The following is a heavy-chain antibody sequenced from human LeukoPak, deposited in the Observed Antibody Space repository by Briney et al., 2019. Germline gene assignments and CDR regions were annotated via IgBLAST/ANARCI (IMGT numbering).Heavy chain of an antibody. V-gene: IGHV3-74*01. CDR1: GFTFSIYW. CDR3: ANTMADAFDI. J-gene: IGHJ3*02. CDR2: INSDGSST. Sequence: GGSLRLSCAASGFTFSIYWVHWVRQAPGKGLVWVSSINSDGSSTSYADSVKGRFTITRDNAKNTLYLQMNSLRAEDTAVYYCANTMADAFDIWGQGTMVTVSS. D-gene: IGHD3-10*01.